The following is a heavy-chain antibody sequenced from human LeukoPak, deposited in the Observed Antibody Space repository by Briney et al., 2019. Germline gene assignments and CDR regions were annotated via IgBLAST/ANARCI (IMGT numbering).Heavy chain of an antibody. CDR3: ASDAGTYYYGSGSQTFDY. J-gene: IGHJ4*02. D-gene: IGHD3-10*01. CDR1: GGSISSSSYY. V-gene: IGHV4-39*07. Sequence: PSETLSLTCTVSGGSISSSSYYWGWIRQPPGKGLEWIGNIYYSGSTYYNPSLKSRVTISVDTSKNQFSLKLSSVTAADTAVYYCASDAGTYYYGSGSQTFDYWGQRTLVTVSS. CDR2: IYYSGST.